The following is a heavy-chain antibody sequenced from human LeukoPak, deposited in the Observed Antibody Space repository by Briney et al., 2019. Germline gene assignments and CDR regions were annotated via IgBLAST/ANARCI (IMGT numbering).Heavy chain of an antibody. CDR2: INPSGGST. Sequence: GASVKVSCKASGYTFTSYGISWVRQAPGQGLEWMGIINPSGGSTSYAQKSQGRVTMTRDTSTSTVYMELSSLRSEDTAVYYCARDYTTGGNYLYGLTPDAFDIWGQGTMVTVSS. D-gene: IGHD4-23*01. J-gene: IGHJ3*02. V-gene: IGHV1-46*01. CDR1: GYTFTSYG. CDR3: ARDYTTGGNYLYGLTPDAFDI.